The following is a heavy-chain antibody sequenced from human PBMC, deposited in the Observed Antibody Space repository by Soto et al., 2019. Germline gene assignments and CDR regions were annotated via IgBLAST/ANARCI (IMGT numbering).Heavy chain of an antibody. Sequence: EVQLLESGGGLVQPGGSLRLTCAASGFTFSNYAMSWVRQAPGKGLEWVSTVSGNGGSTYYADSVKGRFTISRDNSKNTLYLQMISLRAEHTAVYYCAKLYITGTTVTALDSWGQGTLVTVSS. J-gene: IGHJ4*02. D-gene: IGHD1-7*01. CDR1: GFTFSNYA. CDR3: AKLYITGTTVTALDS. V-gene: IGHV3-23*01. CDR2: VSGNGGST.